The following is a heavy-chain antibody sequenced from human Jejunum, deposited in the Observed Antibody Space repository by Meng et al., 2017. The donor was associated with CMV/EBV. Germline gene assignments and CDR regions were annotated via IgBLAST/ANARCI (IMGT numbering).Heavy chain of an antibody. J-gene: IGHJ5*02. D-gene: IGHD6-13*01. CDR2: VYWDDDK. CDR3: ARSGGSTWYEEKNWFDP. V-gene: IGHV2-5*02. CDR1: FSLTTSGVG. Sequence: FSLTTSGVGVGCIRQPQGKALEWLALVYWDDDKRYNPSLKSRLTITRDTSKNQVVLTMTNMDPADTATYFCARSGGSTWYEEKNWFDPWGQGTLVTVSS.